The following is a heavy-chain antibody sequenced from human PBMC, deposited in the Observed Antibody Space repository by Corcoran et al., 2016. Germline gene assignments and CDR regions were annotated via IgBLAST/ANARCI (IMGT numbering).Heavy chain of an antibody. D-gene: IGHD6-19*01. V-gene: IGHV1-3*01. CDR3: ARGSSGWPYYFDY. CDR2: INAGNGNT. J-gene: IGHJ4*02. Sequence: QVQLVQSGAAVKKPGASVKVSCKASGYTFTSYAMHWVRQAPGQRIEWMGWINAGNGNTKYSQKFQGRVTITRDTSASTAYMELSSLRSEDTAVYYCARGSSGWPYYFDYWGQGTLVTGSS. CDR1: GYTFTSYA.